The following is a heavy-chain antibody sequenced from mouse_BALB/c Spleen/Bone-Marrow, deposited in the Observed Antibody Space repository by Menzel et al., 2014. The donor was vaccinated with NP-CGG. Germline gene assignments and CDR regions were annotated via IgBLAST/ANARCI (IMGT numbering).Heavy chain of an antibody. CDR3: AKGGAGGGVGYGYLRSSL. CDR1: GFSLSSYW. D-gene: IGHD2-2*01. Sequence: EESGGRLVTPGTPLTLTCTASGFSLSSYWTTWVRQAPGKGLEWIGAIDTYGRAFYASWVNGRFTISXTSTTVDLRITSPTTEDTATYLCAKGGAGGGVGYGYLRSSLWGQGTLVTVS. J-gene: IGHJ3*02. V-gene: IGHV5-6-5*01. CDR2: IDTYGRA.